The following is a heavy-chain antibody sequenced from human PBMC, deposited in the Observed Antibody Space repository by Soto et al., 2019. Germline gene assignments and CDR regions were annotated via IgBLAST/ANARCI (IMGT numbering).Heavy chain of an antibody. V-gene: IGHV1-46*01. CDR2: INPSGGST. CDR3: AREDTYYYDSSGYWFDY. Sequence: ASVKVSCKASGYTFTSYYMHWVRQAPGQGLEWMGTINPSGGSTSYAQKFQGRVTMTRDTSTSTVYMELSSLRSEDTAVYYCAREDTYYYDSSGYWFDYWGQGTLVTVSS. J-gene: IGHJ4*02. D-gene: IGHD3-22*01. CDR1: GYTFTSYY.